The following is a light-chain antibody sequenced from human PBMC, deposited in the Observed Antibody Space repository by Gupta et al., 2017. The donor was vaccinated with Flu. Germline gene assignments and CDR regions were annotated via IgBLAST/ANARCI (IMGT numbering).Light chain of an antibody. CDR2: AAS. V-gene: IGKV1-39*01. CDR3: QQSYSTRYT. J-gene: IGKJ2*01. Sequence: DIQMTQSPSSLSASVGDRVTITCRASQSISSYLNWYQQKPGKAPKLLIYAASSLQSGVPSRFSGSGSGTDFTLTISSLQPEDFATYYCQQSYSTRYTFGQGTXLEIK. CDR1: QSISSY.